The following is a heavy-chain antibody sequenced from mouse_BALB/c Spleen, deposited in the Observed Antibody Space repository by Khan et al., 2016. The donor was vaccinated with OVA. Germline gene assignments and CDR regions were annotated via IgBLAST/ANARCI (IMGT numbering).Heavy chain of an antibody. V-gene: IGHV1S56*01. CDR1: GYTFTSYY. Sequence: QVQLQQSGPELVKPGASVRISCKASGYTFTSYYIHWVKQRPGQGLEWIGWIYPGNVSPKYNERFKGKATLTADKSSSTAYIQLSSLTSEDSAVYFCARAGYGSFAYWGQGTLVTVSA. CDR2: IYPGNVSP. D-gene: IGHD2-2*01. CDR3: ARAGYGSFAY. J-gene: IGHJ3*01.